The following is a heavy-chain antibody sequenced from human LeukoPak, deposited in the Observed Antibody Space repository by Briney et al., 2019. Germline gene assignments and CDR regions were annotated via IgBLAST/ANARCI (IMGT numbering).Heavy chain of an antibody. V-gene: IGHV4-39*01. CDR3: ARTRMDFDS. CDR2: IYGST. CDR1: GGSISTTTYY. Sequence: PSETLSLTCTVSGGSISTTTYYWGWIRQPPGKGLEWIGSIYGSTYYNPSLKSRVTISVDTSKNQFSLKLNSVTAADTAVYCCARTRMDFDSWGQGILVTVSS. J-gene: IGHJ4*02. D-gene: IGHD1-14*01.